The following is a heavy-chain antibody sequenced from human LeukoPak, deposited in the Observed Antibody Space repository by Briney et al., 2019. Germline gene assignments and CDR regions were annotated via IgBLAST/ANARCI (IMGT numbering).Heavy chain of an antibody. J-gene: IGHJ3*02. V-gene: IGHV4-38-2*01. CDR2: IYHSGNT. CDR3: ASRITMIVVGGRGAFDI. CDR1: GYPISSGYY. D-gene: IGHD3-22*01. Sequence: PSETLSLTCAVSGYPISSGYYWGWIRQPPGKGLEWIGSIYHSGNTYYKPSLKSRVTISIDTSKNQFSLKLSSVTAADTAVYYCASRITMIVVGGRGAFDIWGQGTMVTVSS.